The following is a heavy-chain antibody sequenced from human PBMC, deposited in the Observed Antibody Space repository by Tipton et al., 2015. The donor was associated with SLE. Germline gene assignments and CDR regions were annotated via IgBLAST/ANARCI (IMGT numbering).Heavy chain of an antibody. CDR2: IYYSGNT. V-gene: IGHV4-31*02. D-gene: IGHD1-26*01. CDR3: ASLVGATTPFDY. CDR1: GGSISSGGYY. Sequence: LRLSCTVSGGSISSGGYYWSWIRQHPGKGLEWIGYIYYSGNTYYNPSLKSRVTISVDTSKNQFSLKLSSVTAADTAVYYCASLVGATTPFDYWGQGTLVTVSS. J-gene: IGHJ4*02.